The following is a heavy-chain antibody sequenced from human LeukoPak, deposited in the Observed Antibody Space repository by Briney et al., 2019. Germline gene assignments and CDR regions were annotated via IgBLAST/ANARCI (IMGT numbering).Heavy chain of an antibody. CDR3: ARDLGGYSSGWWVY. Sequence: GGSLRLSCAASGFTFSSYAMSWVRQAPGKGLEWVSAISGSGGSTYYADSVKGRFTISRDNAKNSLYLQMNSLRAEDTAVYYCARDLGGYSSGWWVYWGQGTLVTVSS. V-gene: IGHV3-23*01. J-gene: IGHJ4*02. D-gene: IGHD6-19*01. CDR2: ISGSGGST. CDR1: GFTFSSYA.